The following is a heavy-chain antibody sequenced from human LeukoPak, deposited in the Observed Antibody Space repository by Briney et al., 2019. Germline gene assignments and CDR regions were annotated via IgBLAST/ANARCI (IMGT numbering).Heavy chain of an antibody. J-gene: IGHJ4*02. CDR2: INPNSGGT. V-gene: IGHV1-2*02. Sequence: ASVKVSFKASGYTFTGYYMHWVRQAPGQGLEWMGWINPNSGGTNYAQKFQGRVTMTRDTSISTAYMELSRLRFDDTAVYYCARVERGAYSSSWYLDYWGQGTLVTVSS. CDR1: GYTFTGYY. D-gene: IGHD6-13*01. CDR3: ARVERGAYSSSWYLDY.